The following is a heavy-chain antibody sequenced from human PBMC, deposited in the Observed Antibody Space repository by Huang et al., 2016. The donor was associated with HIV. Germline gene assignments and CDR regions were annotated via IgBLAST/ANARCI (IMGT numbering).Heavy chain of an antibody. CDR3: ARVESGYYDAFDI. CDR2: LSTCGSA. D-gene: IGHD3-3*01. J-gene: IGHJ3*02. V-gene: IGHV4-61*09. CDR1: GGSISTGNYD. Sequence: QVQLQESGPGLVKPSETLSLTCTVSGGSISTGNYDWSWIRQTAGKGLEWVGQLSTCGSANYNPSLKSRVTISLDTSKTQFSLKLSSVTAADSAVYYCARVESGYYDAFDIWGPGTTVTVSS.